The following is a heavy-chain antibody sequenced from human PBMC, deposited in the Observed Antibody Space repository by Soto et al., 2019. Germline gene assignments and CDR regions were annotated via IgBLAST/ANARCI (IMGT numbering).Heavy chain of an antibody. CDR2: ISSDGGNN. CDR1: GFTFSTYA. D-gene: IGHD6-19*01. J-gene: IGHJ4*02. V-gene: IGHV3-30-3*01. Sequence: QVQLVESGGGVVQPGRSLRLSCAASGFTFSTYAMHWVRQAPGKGLEWVAVISSDGGNNYYADSVKGRFTISRDNSKNTLYLQMNSLRVEDTAVYYCARMGWAVAGSYYFDYWGQGTLVTVSS. CDR3: ARMGWAVAGSYYFDY.